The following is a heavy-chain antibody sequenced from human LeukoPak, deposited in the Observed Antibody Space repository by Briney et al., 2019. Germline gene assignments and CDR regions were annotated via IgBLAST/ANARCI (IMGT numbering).Heavy chain of an antibody. D-gene: IGHD3-22*01. J-gene: IGHJ3*02. CDR2: ISWNSGSI. V-gene: IGHV3-9*03. CDR3: AKGHEYYYDSSGYYLSYDAFDI. CDR1: GFTFDDSA. Sequence: PGGSLRLSCAASGFTFDDSAWHWVRQAPGKGLEWVSGISWNSGSIGYADSVKGRFTISRDNAKNSLYLQMNSLRAEDMALYYCAKGHEYYYDSSGYYLSYDAFDIWGQGTMVTVSS.